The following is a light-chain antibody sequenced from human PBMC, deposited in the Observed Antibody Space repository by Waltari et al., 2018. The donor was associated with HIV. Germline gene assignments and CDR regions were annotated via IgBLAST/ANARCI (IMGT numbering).Light chain of an antibody. J-gene: IGKJ1*01. V-gene: IGKV2-28*01. CDR2: LSS. CDR3: MQGLQTPA. CDR1: QSLQHSNGFNY. Sequence: DIVMTQSPLSLPVTPGEPASLSCWSSQSLQHSNGFNYLDWYLQRPGQSPQLLIYLSSIRASGVPDRFRGSGSGTNFTLTISRVEAEDVGVYYWMQGLQTPAFGQGTKVDIK.